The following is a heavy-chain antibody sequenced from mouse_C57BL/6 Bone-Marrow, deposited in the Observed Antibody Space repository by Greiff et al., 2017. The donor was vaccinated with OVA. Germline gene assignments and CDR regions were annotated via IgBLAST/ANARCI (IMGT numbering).Heavy chain of an antibody. CDR1: GFSLTSYG. D-gene: IGHD2-5*01. CDR3: AVYSKSFAY. Sequence: QVQLQQSGPGLVQPSQSLSITCTVSGFSLTSYGVHWVRQSPGKGLEWLGVIWSGGSTDYNAAFISRLSISKDNSKSQVFFKMNSLQADDTAIYYCAVYSKSFAYWGQGTLVTVSA. V-gene: IGHV2-2*01. CDR2: IWSGGST. J-gene: IGHJ3*01.